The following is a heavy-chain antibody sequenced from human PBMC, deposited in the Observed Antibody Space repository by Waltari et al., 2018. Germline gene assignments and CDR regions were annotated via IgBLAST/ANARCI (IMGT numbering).Heavy chain of an antibody. J-gene: IGHJ4*02. CDR3: AKGAIAVAGKTRAVDY. D-gene: IGHD6-19*01. Sequence: EVQLLESGGGLVQPGGSLRLSCAASGFTFTTYAMTWVRQPPGKGLEWVSIISGSGGTTHYADSVKGRFTISRDNSRNTLSLQMNSLRAEDTAVYYCAKGAIAVAGKTRAVDYWGQGTLVTVSS. V-gene: IGHV3-23*01. CDR1: GFTFTTYA. CDR2: ISGSGGTT.